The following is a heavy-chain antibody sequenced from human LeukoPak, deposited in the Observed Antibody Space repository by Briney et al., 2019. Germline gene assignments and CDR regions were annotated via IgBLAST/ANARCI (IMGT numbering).Heavy chain of an antibody. CDR3: ATPVPHGSDPSLYYYYMDV. V-gene: IGHV3-48*03. Sequence: AGGSLRLSCEDSGFTFRSYEMNWVRQAPGKGLEWIAYLSSSGSAFSYADSVKGRFTISRDNSKNTLYLQMNSLRAEDTAVYYCATPVPHGSDPSLYYYYMDVWGKGTTVTISS. J-gene: IGHJ6*03. D-gene: IGHD3-10*01. CDR1: GFTFRSYE. CDR2: LSSSGSAF.